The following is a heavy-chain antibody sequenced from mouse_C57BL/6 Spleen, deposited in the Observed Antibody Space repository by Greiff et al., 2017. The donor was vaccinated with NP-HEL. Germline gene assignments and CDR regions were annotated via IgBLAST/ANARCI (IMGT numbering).Heavy chain of an antibody. CDR1: GFSLTSYG. D-gene: IGHD2-4*01. CDR2: IWSGGST. J-gene: IGHJ3*01. V-gene: IGHV2-2*01. Sequence: QVQLQQSGPGLVQPSQSLSITCTVSGFSLTSYGVHWVRQSPGKGLEWLGVIWSGGSTDYTAAFISRLSISKDNSKSQVFFKMNSLQADDTAIYYCARKEGYYDYYGAWFAYWGQGTLVTVSA. CDR3: ARKEGYYDYYGAWFAY.